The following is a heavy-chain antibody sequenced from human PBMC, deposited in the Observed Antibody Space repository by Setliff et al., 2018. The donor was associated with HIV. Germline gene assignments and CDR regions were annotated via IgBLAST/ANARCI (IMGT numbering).Heavy chain of an antibody. CDR2: IYYSGST. J-gene: IGHJ4*02. CDR3: ARGRRGRAVAGHFDY. Sequence: SETLSLTCNVSGGSISSGGYYWSWIRQHPGKGLEWIGYIYYSGSTYYNPSLKSLVTISVDTSKNQFSLKLSSVTAADTAVYYCARGRRGRAVAGHFDYWGQGTLVTVSS. CDR1: GGSISSGGYY. D-gene: IGHD6-19*01. V-gene: IGHV4-31*01.